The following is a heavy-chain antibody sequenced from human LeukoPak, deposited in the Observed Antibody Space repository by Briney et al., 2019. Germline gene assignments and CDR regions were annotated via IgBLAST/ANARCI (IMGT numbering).Heavy chain of an antibody. CDR3: ARDRVLVYYDSSGLDAFDI. D-gene: IGHD3-22*01. CDR2: INPSGGST. V-gene: IGHV1-46*01. Sequence: GASVKVSCKASGYTFTSYYMHWVRQAPGQGLEWMGIINPSGGSTSYAQKFQGRVTMTRDMSTSTVYMELRSLRSDDTAVYYCARDRVLVYYDSSGLDAFDIWGQGTMVTVSS. CDR1: GYTFTSYY. J-gene: IGHJ3*02.